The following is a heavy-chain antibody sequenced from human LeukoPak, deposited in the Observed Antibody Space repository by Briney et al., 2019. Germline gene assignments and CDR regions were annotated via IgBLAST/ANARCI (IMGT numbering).Heavy chain of an antibody. CDR1: GCSISSDVYY. CDR3: AGTRRYCSGGSCYNWFDP. V-gene: IGHV4-61*02. CDR2: IYASGST. J-gene: IGHJ5*02. Sequence: PSQTLSLTCTVSGCSISSDVYYWSWIRQPPGKGLEWIGRIYASGSTTYNSSLKSRVTISIDTSKNQFSLKLTSVTAADTAVYYCAGTRRYCSGGSCYNWFDPWGQGTLVTVSS. D-gene: IGHD2-15*01.